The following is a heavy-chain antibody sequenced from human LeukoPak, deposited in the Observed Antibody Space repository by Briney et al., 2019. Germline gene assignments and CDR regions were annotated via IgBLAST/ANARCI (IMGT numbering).Heavy chain of an antibody. V-gene: IGHV4-34*01. J-gene: IGHJ4*02. CDR3: ARDAVGATKDY. D-gene: IGHD5-12*01. Sequence: PSETLSLTCAVYGGSFSGYYWSWIRQPPGKGLEWIGEINHSGSTNYNPSLKSRVTISVDTSKNQFSLKLSSVTAADTAVYYCARDAVGATKDYWGQGTLVTVSS. CDR1: GGSFSGYY. CDR2: INHSGST.